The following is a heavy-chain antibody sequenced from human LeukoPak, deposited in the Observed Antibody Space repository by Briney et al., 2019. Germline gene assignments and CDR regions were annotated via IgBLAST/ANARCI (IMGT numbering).Heavy chain of an antibody. CDR2: INPNSGGT. D-gene: IGHD3-22*01. J-gene: IGHJ4*02. V-gene: IGHV1-2*02. CDR3: SRDYCDDSSGYYDY. CDR1: GYTFTGYY. Sequence: ASVKVSCKASGYTFTGYYMHWVRQAPGQGLAWMGWINPNSGGTNYAQKFHSRVTITTVTSISTAYMELSRLRSDDAAAYYCSRDYCDDSSGYYDYWGQGTLVTVSS.